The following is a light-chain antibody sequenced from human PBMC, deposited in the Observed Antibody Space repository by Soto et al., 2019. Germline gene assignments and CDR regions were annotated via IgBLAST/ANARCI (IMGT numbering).Light chain of an antibody. J-gene: IGKJ1*01. CDR1: QSVSSSY. CDR3: QQYGRSPPKT. V-gene: IGKV3-20*01. CDR2: GAS. Sequence: EIVLTQSPATLSLSPGEGATLSCRASQSVSSSYLAWYQQKPGQAPRLLIYGASSRATGIPDRFSGSGSGTDFTLTISRLEPEDFAVYYCQQYGRSPPKTFGQGTKVDI.